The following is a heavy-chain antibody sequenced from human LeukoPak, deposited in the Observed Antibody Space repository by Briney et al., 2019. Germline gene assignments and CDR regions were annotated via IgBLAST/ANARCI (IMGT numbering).Heavy chain of an antibody. CDR1: GYTFTSYA. Sequence: ASVKVSCKASGYTFTSYAMNWARQAPGQGLEWMGWINTNTGNPTYAQGFTGRFVFSLDTSVSTAYLQISSLKAEDTAVYYCARVAVDTAMVLDYYYGMDVWGQGTTVTVSS. D-gene: IGHD5-18*01. CDR2: INTNTGNP. V-gene: IGHV7-4-1*02. J-gene: IGHJ6*02. CDR3: ARVAVDTAMVLDYYYGMDV.